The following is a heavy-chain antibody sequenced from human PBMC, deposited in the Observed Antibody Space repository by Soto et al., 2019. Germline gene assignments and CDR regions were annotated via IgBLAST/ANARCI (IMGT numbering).Heavy chain of an antibody. CDR2: IWYDGSNK. CDR3: AIDTPSGTYMDV. CDR1: GFTFSSYG. V-gene: IGHV3-33*01. D-gene: IGHD1-7*01. J-gene: IGHJ6*03. Sequence: QVQLVESGGGVVQPGRSLRLSCAASGFTFSSYGMHWVRQAPGKGLEWVAVIWYDGSNKYYADSVKGRFTISRDNSKNTLYLQMNSLRAEDTAVYYCAIDTPSGTYMDVWGKGTTVTVSS.